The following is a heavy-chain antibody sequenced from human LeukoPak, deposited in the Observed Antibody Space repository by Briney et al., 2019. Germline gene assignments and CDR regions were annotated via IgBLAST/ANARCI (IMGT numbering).Heavy chain of an antibody. CDR3: ARGGIAAAATPTYNWFDP. Sequence: TSETLSLTCAVYGGSFSGYYWSWIRQPPGKGLEWIGEINHSGSTNYNPSLKSRVTISVDTSKNQFSLKLSSVTAADTAVYYCARGGIAAAATPTYNWFDPWGQGTLVTVSS. CDR2: INHSGST. D-gene: IGHD6-13*01. CDR1: GGSFSGYY. V-gene: IGHV4-34*01. J-gene: IGHJ5*02.